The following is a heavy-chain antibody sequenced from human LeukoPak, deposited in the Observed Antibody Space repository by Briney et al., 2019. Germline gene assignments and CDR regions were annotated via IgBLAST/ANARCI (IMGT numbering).Heavy chain of an antibody. CDR3: VLGGWHLGGSFDY. CDR1: GFTFSTYE. Sequence: GGSLRLSCAASGFTFSTYEVHWVRQAPGKGLEWVSYISNSGSTIYYADSVKGRFTISRDNANNSLYLQMNSLRAEDTAIYYCVLGGWHLGGSFDYWGQGTLVTVSS. J-gene: IGHJ4*02. V-gene: IGHV3-48*03. CDR2: ISNSGSTI. D-gene: IGHD6-19*01.